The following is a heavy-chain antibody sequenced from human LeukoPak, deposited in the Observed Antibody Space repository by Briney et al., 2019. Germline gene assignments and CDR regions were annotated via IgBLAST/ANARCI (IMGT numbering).Heavy chain of an antibody. CDR3: ARYTGSGSYYNFFYYYGMDV. V-gene: IGHV3-48*03. CDR1: GFTFSSYA. Sequence: GGSLRLSCAASGFTFSSYAMSWVRQTPGKGLEWVSYISSSGSTIYYADSVKGRFTISRDNAKNSLYLQMNSLRAEDTAVYYCARYTGSGSYYNFFYYYGMDVWGQGTTVTVSS. J-gene: IGHJ6*02. CDR2: ISSSGSTI. D-gene: IGHD3-10*01.